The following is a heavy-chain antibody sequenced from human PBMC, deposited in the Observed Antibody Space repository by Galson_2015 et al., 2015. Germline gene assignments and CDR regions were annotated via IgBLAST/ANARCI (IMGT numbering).Heavy chain of an antibody. V-gene: IGHV3-30-3*01. J-gene: IGHJ4*02. CDR3: ASNWNYLEY. D-gene: IGHD1-20*01. Sequence: SLRLSCAASGFTFSSYAMRWVRQAPGKGLEWVAVISYDGSTADYADSVKGRFTISRDNSKNTLYLQMNNLRADNTAVYYCASNWNYLEYWGQGTLPTASP. CDR1: GFTFSSYA. CDR2: ISYDGSTA.